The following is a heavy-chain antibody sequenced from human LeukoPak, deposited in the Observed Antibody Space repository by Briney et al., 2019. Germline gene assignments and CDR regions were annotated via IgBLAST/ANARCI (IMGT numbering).Heavy chain of an antibody. V-gene: IGHV1-18*01. D-gene: IGHD3-10*01. CDR1: GYTFTSYG. CDR3: ASTMHYGSGRRDAFDI. Sequence: ASVKVSCKASGYTFTSYGISWVRRAPGQGLEWMGWISAYNGNTNYAQKLQGRVTMTTDTSTSTAYMELRSLRSDDTAVYYCASTMHYGSGRRDAFDIWGQGTMVTVSS. CDR2: ISAYNGNT. J-gene: IGHJ3*02.